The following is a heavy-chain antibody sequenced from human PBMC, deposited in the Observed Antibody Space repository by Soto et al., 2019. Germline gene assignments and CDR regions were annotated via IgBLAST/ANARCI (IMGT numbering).Heavy chain of an antibody. Sequence: ASVKVSCKASGYTFTSYYIHWVRQAPGQGLEWMEIINPSGGSTSYAQKFQGIVTMTRFFSTSSVYMELSSLRSEYTAVYYCARVFGSDFDSDFDYWGQGTLVTVSS. CDR2: INPSGGST. V-gene: IGHV1-46*03. CDR3: ARVFGSDFDSDFDY. J-gene: IGHJ4*02. CDR1: GYTFTSYY. D-gene: IGHD3-9*01.